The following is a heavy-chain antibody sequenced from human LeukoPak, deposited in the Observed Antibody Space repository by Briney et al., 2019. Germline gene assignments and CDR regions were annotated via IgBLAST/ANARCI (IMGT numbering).Heavy chain of an antibody. V-gene: IGHV4-59*01. Sequence: KPSETLSLTCTVSGGSISSYHWNWIRQPPGKGLEWIGYIYYSGSTNYNPSLKSRVTISVDTSKNQFSLKLSSVTAADTAVYYCARGSASAPTPVYF. CDR2: IYYSGST. CDR3: ARGSASAPTPVYF. J-gene: IGHJ1*01. CDR1: GGSISSYH. D-gene: IGHD3-3*01.